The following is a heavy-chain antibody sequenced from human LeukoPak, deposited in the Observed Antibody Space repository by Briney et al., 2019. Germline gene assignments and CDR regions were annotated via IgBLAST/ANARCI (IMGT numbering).Heavy chain of an antibody. J-gene: IGHJ3*02. Sequence: QSGGSLRLSCAASGFTFSSYAMHWVRQAPGKGLEYVSAISSNGGNTYYANSVKGRFTISRDNSKNTLYLQMGSLRAEDTAVYYCAKEGYYDSSWFDMWGQGTMVIVSS. CDR3: AKEGYYDSSWFDM. CDR1: GFTFSSYA. CDR2: ISSNGGNT. V-gene: IGHV3-64*01. D-gene: IGHD3-22*01.